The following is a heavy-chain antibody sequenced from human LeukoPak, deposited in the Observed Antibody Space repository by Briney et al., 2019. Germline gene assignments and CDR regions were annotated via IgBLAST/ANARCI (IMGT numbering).Heavy chain of an antibody. CDR3: ARDPYSGNYGNDYYYYMDV. J-gene: IGHJ6*03. D-gene: IGHD1-26*01. CDR1: GFTFSSYG. Sequence: GGSLRLSCAASGFTFSSYGMSWVRQAPGKGLEWVSSISSSSSYIYYADSVKGRFTISRDNAKNSLYLQMDSLGPEDTAVYYRARDPYSGNYGNDYYYYMDVWGKGTTVTISS. V-gene: IGHV3-21*01. CDR2: ISSSSSYI.